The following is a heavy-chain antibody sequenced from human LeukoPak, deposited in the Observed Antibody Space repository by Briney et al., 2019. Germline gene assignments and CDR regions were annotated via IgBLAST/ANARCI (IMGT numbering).Heavy chain of an antibody. Sequence: GGSLRLSCAASGFTFSSYSMNWVRQAPGKGLEWVSYISSSSSTIYYADSVKGRFTISRDNAKNSLYLQMNSLRAEDTAVYYCATDSGLDYSIPTTRLGKHFDYWGQGTLVTVSS. V-gene: IGHV3-48*01. D-gene: IGHD4-11*01. CDR2: ISSSSSTI. CDR1: GFTFSSYS. J-gene: IGHJ4*02. CDR3: ATDSGLDYSIPTTRLGKHFDY.